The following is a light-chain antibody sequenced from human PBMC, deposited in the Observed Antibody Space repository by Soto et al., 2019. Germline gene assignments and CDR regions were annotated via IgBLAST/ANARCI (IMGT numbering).Light chain of an antibody. CDR1: SSDVGVYDY. CDR2: DVT. Sequence: QSALTQPASVTGSPGQSITISCTGTSSDVGVYDYVSWYQRHPGKAPKLMIYDVTYRPSGVSNRFSGSKSGNTASLTISGLQVEDEADYYCSSYTSSSTVLFGGGTKVTVL. J-gene: IGLJ3*02. V-gene: IGLV2-14*03. CDR3: SSYTSSSTVL.